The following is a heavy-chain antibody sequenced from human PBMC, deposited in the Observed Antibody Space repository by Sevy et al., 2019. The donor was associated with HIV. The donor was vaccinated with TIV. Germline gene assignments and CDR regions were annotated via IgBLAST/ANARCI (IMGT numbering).Heavy chain of an antibody. V-gene: IGHV3-48*03. CDR1: GFTFSSYE. J-gene: IGHJ5*02. CDR2: ISSSGSTI. CDR3: ARDLVPAYNWIDP. Sequence: GGSLRLSCAASGFTFSSYEMNWVRQAPGKGLEWVSYISSSGSTIYYADSVKGRFTISRDNAKNSLYLQMNSLRAEDTAVYYCARDLVPAYNWIDPWGQGTLVTVSS. D-gene: IGHD2-2*01.